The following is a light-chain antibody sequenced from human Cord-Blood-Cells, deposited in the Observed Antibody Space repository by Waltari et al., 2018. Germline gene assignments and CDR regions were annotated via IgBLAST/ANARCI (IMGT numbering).Light chain of an antibody. CDR1: QSVGSN. Sequence: EIVMTQSPATLSVSPGERATLSCRASQSVGSNLAWYQQKPGQAPRLRICGASTRATGIPARFSGSGSGTEFTLTISSLQSEDFAVYYCQQYNNWPPWTFGQGTKVEIK. V-gene: IGKV3-15*01. CDR2: GAS. CDR3: QQYNNWPPWT. J-gene: IGKJ1*01.